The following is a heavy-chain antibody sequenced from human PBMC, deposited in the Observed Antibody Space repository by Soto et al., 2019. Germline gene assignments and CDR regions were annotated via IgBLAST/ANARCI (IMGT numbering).Heavy chain of an antibody. D-gene: IGHD5-12*01. CDR2: LYGSGGGI. CDR1: GFTFSNYA. V-gene: IGHV3-23*01. CDR3: AKDAVSRDGVWLAHD. Sequence: GGSLRLSCAASGFTFSNYAMIWIRQVPGKGLQWVSGLYGSGGGIHYAESVKDRFTISRDNSAYAVYLQMNNLRVEDSAIYYCAKDAVSRDGVWLAHDWGQGTVVTVSS. J-gene: IGHJ4*02.